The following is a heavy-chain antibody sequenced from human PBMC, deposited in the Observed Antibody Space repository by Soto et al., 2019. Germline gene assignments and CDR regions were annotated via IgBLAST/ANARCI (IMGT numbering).Heavy chain of an antibody. D-gene: IGHD2-2*01. Sequence: GGSLRLSCAASGFTFSGSAMHWVRQASGKGLEWVGRIRSKANSYATAYAASVKGRFTISRDDSKNTAYLQMNSLKTEDTAVYYCSIFCSSTSCRKPFAYWGQGTLVTVSS. J-gene: IGHJ4*02. V-gene: IGHV3-73*01. CDR2: IRSKANSYAT. CDR1: GFTFSGSA. CDR3: SIFCSSTSCRKPFAY.